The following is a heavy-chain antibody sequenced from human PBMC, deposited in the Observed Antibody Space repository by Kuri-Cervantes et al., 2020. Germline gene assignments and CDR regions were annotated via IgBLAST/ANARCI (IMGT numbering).Heavy chain of an antibody. CDR2: IYSGGST. Sequence: ETLSLTCAASGFTVSSNYMSWVRQAPGKGLEWVSVIYSGGSTYYADSVKGRFTISRDNSKNTPYLQMNSLRAEDTAVYYCASNRMTTNYYYGMDVWGQGTTVTVSS. J-gene: IGHJ6*02. V-gene: IGHV3-66*02. CDR1: GFTVSSNY. D-gene: IGHD4-17*01. CDR3: ASNRMTTNYYYGMDV.